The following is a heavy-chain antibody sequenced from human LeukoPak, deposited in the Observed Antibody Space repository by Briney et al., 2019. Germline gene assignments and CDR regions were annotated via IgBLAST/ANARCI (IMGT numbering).Heavy chain of an antibody. CDR2: INHSGST. D-gene: IGHD3-9*01. CDR3: ARGLGVLRYFDWSQTNWLDP. Sequence: SETLSLTCAVYGVSFSGYYWSWIRQPPGKGLEWIGEINHSGSTNYNPSLKSRVTISVDTSKNQFSLKLSSVTAADTAVYYCARGLGVLRYFDWSQTNWLDPWGQGTLVTVSS. J-gene: IGHJ5*02. V-gene: IGHV4-34*01. CDR1: GVSFSGYY.